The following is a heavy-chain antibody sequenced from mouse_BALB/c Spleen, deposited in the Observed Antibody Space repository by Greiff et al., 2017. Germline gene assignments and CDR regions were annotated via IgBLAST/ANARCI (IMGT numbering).Heavy chain of an antibody. CDR2: IDPANGNT. J-gene: IGHJ3*01. V-gene: IGHV14-3*02. CDR3: ASIYDGYYGAY. Sequence: VQLKESGAELVKPGASVKLSCTASGFNIKDTYMHWVKQRPEQGLEWIGRIDPANGNTKYDPKFQGKATITADTSSNTAYLQLSSLTSEDTAVYYCASIYDGYYGAYWGQGTLVTVSA. CDR1: GFNIKDTY. D-gene: IGHD2-3*01.